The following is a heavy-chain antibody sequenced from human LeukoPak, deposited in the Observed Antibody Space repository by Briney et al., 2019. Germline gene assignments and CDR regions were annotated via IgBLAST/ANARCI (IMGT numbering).Heavy chain of an antibody. D-gene: IGHD1-26*01. J-gene: IGHJ4*02. Sequence: GGSLRLSCEVPGFTFFNAWMSWIRQAPGKGLEWVGRIKSKTDGGTTDYAAPVKGRFTVSRDDSKNTLYLQMNSLRAEDTAVYYCAKAADRAHWGQGTLVTVSS. CDR2: IKSKTDGGTT. CDR3: AKAADRAH. CDR1: GFTFFNAW. V-gene: IGHV3-15*01.